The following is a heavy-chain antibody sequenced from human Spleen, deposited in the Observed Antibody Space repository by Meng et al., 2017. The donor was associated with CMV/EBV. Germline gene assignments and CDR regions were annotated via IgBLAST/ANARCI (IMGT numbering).Heavy chain of an antibody. V-gene: IGHV3-30-3*01. D-gene: IGHD1-26*01. CDR3: ARGGADDS. Sequence: EGSLRLSCAASGFTFTTYSMHWVRQAPGKGLEWVAGISYDGTKKYYADSVKGRFTISRDNSKSTLYVQMNSLRAEDTAVYYCARGGADDSWGQGTLVTVSS. J-gene: IGHJ4*02. CDR1: GFTFTTYS. CDR2: ISYDGTKK.